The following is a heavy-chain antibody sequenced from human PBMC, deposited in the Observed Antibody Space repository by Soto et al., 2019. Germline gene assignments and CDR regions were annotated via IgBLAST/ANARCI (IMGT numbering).Heavy chain of an antibody. CDR3: AREDSVSSYYSQ. CDR1: GFTFSSYR. J-gene: IGHJ4*01. CDR2: IKQDGGET. D-gene: IGHD2-15*01. V-gene: IGHV3-7*03. Sequence: PGGSLRFSCAASGFTFSSYRITWVRQAPGKGLEWVANIKQDGGETFYVDSVKGRFTISRDNAKNSLYLHMNSLGAEDTAMYYCAREDSVSSYYSQWGHGTLVTVSS.